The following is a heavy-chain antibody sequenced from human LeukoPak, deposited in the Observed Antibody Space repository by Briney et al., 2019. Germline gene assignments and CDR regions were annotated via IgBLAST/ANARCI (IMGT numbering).Heavy chain of an antibody. CDR1: GFTFSSYA. V-gene: IGHV3-23*01. J-gene: IGHJ4*02. Sequence: PGASLRLSCAASGFTFSSYAMSWVRQAPGKGLEWVSAISGSGGSTYYADSVKGRFTISRDNSKNTLYLQMNSLRAEDTAVYYCAKDMIVADYYFYYWGQGTLVTVSS. CDR2: ISGSGGST. D-gene: IGHD3-22*01. CDR3: AKDMIVADYYFYY.